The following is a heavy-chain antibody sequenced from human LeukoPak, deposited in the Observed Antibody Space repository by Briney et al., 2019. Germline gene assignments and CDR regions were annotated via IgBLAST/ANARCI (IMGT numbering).Heavy chain of an antibody. CDR3: AKTYGSGSYMDY. Sequence: GRSLRLSCAASGFTFSSYGMHWVRQAPGKGLEWVAVISYGGSNKYYADSVKGRFTISRDNSKNTLYLQMNSLRAEDTAVYYCAKTYGSGSYMDYWGQGTLVTVSS. V-gene: IGHV3-30*18. CDR1: GFTFSSYG. CDR2: ISYGGSNK. D-gene: IGHD3-10*01. J-gene: IGHJ4*02.